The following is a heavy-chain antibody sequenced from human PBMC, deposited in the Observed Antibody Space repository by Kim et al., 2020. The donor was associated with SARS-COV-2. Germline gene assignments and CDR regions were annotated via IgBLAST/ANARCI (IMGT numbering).Heavy chain of an antibody. D-gene: IGHD3-16*01. CDR3: ARLYGRAHHYFDY. J-gene: IGHJ4*02. V-gene: IGHV5-51*01. Sequence: YSPSYQGQVTISADKSISTAYLRWSSLKASDTAMYYCARLYGRAHHYFDYWGQGTLVTVSS.